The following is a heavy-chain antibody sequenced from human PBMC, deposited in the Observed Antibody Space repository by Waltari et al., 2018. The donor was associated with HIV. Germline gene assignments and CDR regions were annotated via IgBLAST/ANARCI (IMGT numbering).Heavy chain of an antibody. D-gene: IGHD1-26*01. V-gene: IGHV4-39*01. CDR2: IYYSGST. Sequence: WIRQPPGKGLEWIGSIYYSGSTYYNPSLKSRVTISVDTSKNQFSLKLSSVTAADTAVYYCATGGPRAFDIWGQGTMVTVSS. CDR3: ATGGPRAFDI. J-gene: IGHJ3*02.